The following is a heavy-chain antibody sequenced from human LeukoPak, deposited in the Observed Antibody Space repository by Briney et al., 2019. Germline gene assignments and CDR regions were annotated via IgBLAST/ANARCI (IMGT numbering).Heavy chain of an antibody. Sequence: GGSLRLSCVASGFTFSTYAMSWVRQAPGGGLEWVSAIGGTGDNTYYADSEKGRFTISRDNSRNTLYLQMNSLRAEDTAIYYCAKGATVKYFYYLDYWGQGTLVTVSS. CDR3: AKGATVKYFYYLDY. V-gene: IGHV3-23*01. CDR1: GFTFSTYA. J-gene: IGHJ4*02. CDR2: IGGTGDNT.